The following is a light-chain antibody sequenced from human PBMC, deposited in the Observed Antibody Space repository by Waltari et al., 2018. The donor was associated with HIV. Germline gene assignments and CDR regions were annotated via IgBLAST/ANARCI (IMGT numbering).Light chain of an antibody. V-gene: IGLV2-14*01. CDR3: SSYTSSSTRV. Sequence: QSALTQPASVSGSPGQSIPISCTGPSSDAGGANYVPWYQQHPGKAPKLMIYAVSNRPSGVSNRFSGSKSGNTASLTISGLQAEDEADYYCSSYTSSSTRVFGTGTKVTVL. CDR1: SSDAGGANY. CDR2: AVS. J-gene: IGLJ1*01.